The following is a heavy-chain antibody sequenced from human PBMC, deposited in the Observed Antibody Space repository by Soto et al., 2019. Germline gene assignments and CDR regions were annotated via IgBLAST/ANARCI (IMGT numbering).Heavy chain of an antibody. J-gene: IGHJ4*02. CDR1: GFTFSSYA. D-gene: IGHD1-7*01. Sequence: QVQLVESGGGVVQPGRSLRLSCAASGFTFSSYAMHWVRQAPGKGLEWVALISYDGSNKYYADSVKGRFTISRDNSKNTLYLQMNRLRAEDTAVYYCARVLLEIRRVDYWGQGTLVTVSS. CDR2: ISYDGSNK. V-gene: IGHV3-30-3*01. CDR3: ARVLLEIRRVDY.